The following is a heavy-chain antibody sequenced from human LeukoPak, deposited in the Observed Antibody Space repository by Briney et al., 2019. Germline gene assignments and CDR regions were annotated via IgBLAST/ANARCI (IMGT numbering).Heavy chain of an antibody. CDR2: MNPTSGKA. J-gene: IGHJ4*02. CDR1: GYTFTNYD. Sequence: GASVKVSCKASGYTFTNYDVNWVRQATGQGLEWMGWMNPTSGKAGYAQKFQGRVTMTRDTSISTAYMELTSLTSEDTAVYFCARAYYYDSSGYLLIPFDYWGQGTLVTVSS. V-gene: IGHV1-8*01. CDR3: ARAYYYDSSGYLLIPFDY. D-gene: IGHD3-22*01.